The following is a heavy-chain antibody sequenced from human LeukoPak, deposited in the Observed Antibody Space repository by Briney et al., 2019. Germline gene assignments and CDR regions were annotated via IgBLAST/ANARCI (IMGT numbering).Heavy chain of an antibody. D-gene: IGHD3-9*01. Sequence: ASVKVSCKASGYTFSGYYIHWVRQAPGQGLEWMGVIKPDSGDTNYAQKVQGRVTMTRDTSITTAYMELNRLTSDDTAVYYCARDRNILTGYYRAYWGQGTLVTVSS. J-gene: IGHJ4*02. CDR3: ARDRNILTGYYRAY. CDR1: GYTFSGYY. CDR2: IKPDSGDT. V-gene: IGHV1-2*02.